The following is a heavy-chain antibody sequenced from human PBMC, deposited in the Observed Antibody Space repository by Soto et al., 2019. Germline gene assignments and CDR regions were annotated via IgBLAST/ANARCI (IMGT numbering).Heavy chain of an antibody. CDR3: ARVHYYDSSGLYYFDY. CDR2: IGTAGDT. V-gene: IGHV3-13*01. Sequence: TGGSLRLSCAASGFTFSSYDMHWVRQATGKGLEWVSAIGTAGDTYYPGSVKGRFTISRENAKNSLYLQMNSLRAGDTAVYYCARVHYYDSSGLYYFDYWGQGTLVTAPQ. CDR1: GFTFSSYD. D-gene: IGHD3-22*01. J-gene: IGHJ4*02.